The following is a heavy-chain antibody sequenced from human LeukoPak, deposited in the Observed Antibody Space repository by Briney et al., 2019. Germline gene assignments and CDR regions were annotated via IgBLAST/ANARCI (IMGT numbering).Heavy chain of an antibody. CDR3: ARAKFGYYYDSGSYYYHYMDV. CDR2: IYTSGST. J-gene: IGHJ6*03. Sequence: SGTLSLTCTVSGASISSGSYYWSWIRQPAGKGLEWIGRIYTSGSTNYSPSLKTRVTISVDRSKNQFSLKLSSVTAADTAVYYCARAKFGYYYDSGSYYYHYMDVWGKGTTVTISS. D-gene: IGHD3-10*01. CDR1: GASISSGSYY. V-gene: IGHV4-61*02.